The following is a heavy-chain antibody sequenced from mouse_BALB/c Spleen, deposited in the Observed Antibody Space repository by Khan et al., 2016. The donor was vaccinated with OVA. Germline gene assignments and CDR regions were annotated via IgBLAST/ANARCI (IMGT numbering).Heavy chain of an antibody. J-gene: IGHJ3*01. Sequence: VQLKQSGPSLVKPSQTLSLTCSVTGDSITRGYWNWIRKFPGNKLDYMGYISYSGNTYCNPSLKSRIPITRDTSKNQYYLQLNSVTTEDTATYYCACELRGFAYWGQGTLVTVSA. CDR1: GDSITRGY. V-gene: IGHV3-8*02. D-gene: IGHD1-1*01. CDR3: ACELRGFAY. CDR2: ISYSGNT.